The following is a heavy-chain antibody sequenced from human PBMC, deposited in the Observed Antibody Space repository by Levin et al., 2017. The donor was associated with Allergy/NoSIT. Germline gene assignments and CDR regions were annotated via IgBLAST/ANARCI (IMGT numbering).Heavy chain of an antibody. CDR1: GFTFSSYS. Sequence: GGSLRLSCAASGFTFSSYSMNWVRQAPGKGLEWVSYISSSSSTIYYADSVKGRFTISRDNAKNSLYLQMNSLRDEDTAVYYCARGLGFWSGYVGPPLRPSDDDGMDVWGQGTTVTVSS. J-gene: IGHJ6*02. D-gene: IGHD3-3*01. CDR2: ISSSSSTI. CDR3: ARGLGFWSGYVGPPLRPSDDDGMDV. V-gene: IGHV3-48*02.